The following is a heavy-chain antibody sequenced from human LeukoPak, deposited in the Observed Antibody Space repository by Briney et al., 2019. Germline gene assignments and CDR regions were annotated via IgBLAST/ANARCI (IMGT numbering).Heavy chain of an antibody. D-gene: IGHD4-17*01. CDR2: ISGNGDIT. CDR1: GFTFSSYA. Sequence: GGSLRLSCAASGFTFSSYAMTWVRQAPGKGLEWVSDISGNGDITYYADSVKGRFTISRDNSKNTLYLQMNGLRAEDTAVYYCARDPNGDYIGAFDFRGQGTMVTVSS. CDR3: ARDPNGDYIGAFDF. V-gene: IGHV3-23*01. J-gene: IGHJ3*01.